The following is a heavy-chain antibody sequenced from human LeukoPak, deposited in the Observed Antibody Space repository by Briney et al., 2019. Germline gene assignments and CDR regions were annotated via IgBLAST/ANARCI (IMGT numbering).Heavy chain of an antibody. CDR2: TYSGGST. V-gene: IGHV3-66*02. D-gene: IGHD6-13*01. CDR1: GFIVSNHY. Sequence: GGSLRLSCAASGFIVSNHYMSWVRQAPGKGLEWVSITYSGGSTWYADSMEGRFTFSRDNSKNTLYLQMKSLRTEDTAVYYCTRGSSWPMFDIWGQGTMVTVSS. CDR3: TRGSSWPMFDI. J-gene: IGHJ3*02.